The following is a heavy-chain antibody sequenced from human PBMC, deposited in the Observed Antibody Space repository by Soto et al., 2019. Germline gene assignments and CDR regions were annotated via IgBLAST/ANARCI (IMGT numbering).Heavy chain of an antibody. CDR1: GDSVSSNSAT. CDR3: ARLIGDSWLDS. Sequence: SQTLSLTCAISGDSVSSNSATWDWIRQSSSRGLEWLGRTYYRSKWYTDYAVSVKGRITINPDTSNNHLSLQLDSVTPDDTAVYYCARLIGDSWLDSWGQGTLVTVSS. V-gene: IGHV6-1*01. D-gene: IGHD2-8*01. CDR2: TYYRSKWYT. J-gene: IGHJ5*01.